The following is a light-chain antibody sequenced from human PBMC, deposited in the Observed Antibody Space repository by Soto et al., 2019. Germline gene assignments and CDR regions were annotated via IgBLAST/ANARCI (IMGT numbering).Light chain of an antibody. CDR1: QIISGY. V-gene: IGKV1-5*01. CDR2: GAS. CDR3: QQYTTYPRT. Sequence: IQMTQSPSSLSASVGDRVTISFRASQIISGYLAWYQQTPGKAPNLLIFGASRLKSGVPSRFSGSGSGTEFTLTISNLQPDDSATYYCQQYTTYPRTFGQGTKVEV. J-gene: IGKJ1*01.